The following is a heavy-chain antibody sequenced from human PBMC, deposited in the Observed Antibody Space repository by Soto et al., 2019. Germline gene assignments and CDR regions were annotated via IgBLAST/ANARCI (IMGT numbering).Heavy chain of an antibody. CDR2: ISSSSSYI. J-gene: IGHJ4*02. V-gene: IGHV3-21*01. CDR1: VVKLSRSR. CDR3: ARENIAARLAN. Sequence: AACVVKLSRSRRNWDRQAPGKGLEWVSSISSSSSYIYYADSVKGRFTISRDNAKNSLYLQMNSLRAEDTAVYYCARENIAARLANWVKGTLVPGSS. D-gene: IGHD6-6*01.